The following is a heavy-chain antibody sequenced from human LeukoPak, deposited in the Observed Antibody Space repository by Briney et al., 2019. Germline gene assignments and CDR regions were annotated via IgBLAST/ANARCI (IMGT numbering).Heavy chain of an antibody. CDR2: ISGSGGST. J-gene: IGHJ4*02. CDR3: ARTARVGAAAGYFDY. V-gene: IGHV3-23*01. D-gene: IGHD1-26*01. Sequence: PGGSLRLSCAASGFTFSSYGMSWVRQAPGKGLEWVSAISGSGGSTYYADSVKGRFTISRDNSKNTLYLQMGSLRAEDMAVYYCARTARVGAAAGYFDYWGQGTLVTVSS. CDR1: GFTFSSYG.